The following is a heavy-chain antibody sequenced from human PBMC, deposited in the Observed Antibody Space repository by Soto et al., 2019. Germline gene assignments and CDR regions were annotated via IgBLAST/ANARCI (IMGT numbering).Heavy chain of an antibody. D-gene: IGHD2-21*01. CDR2: INHSGST. CDR1: GGSFSGYY. CDR3: ARGRVISYYDGMDV. J-gene: IGHJ6*02. Sequence: QVQLQQWGAGLLKPSETLSLTCAVYGGSFSGYYWSWIRQPPGKGLEWIGEINHSGSTNYNPSLKSRVTISVDTSKTQFSLKLSSVTAADTAVYYCARGRVISYYDGMDVWGQGTTVTVSS. V-gene: IGHV4-34*01.